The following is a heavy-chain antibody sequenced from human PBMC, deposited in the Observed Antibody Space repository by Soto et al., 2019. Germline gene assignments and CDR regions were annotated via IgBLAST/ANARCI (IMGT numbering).Heavy chain of an antibody. CDR3: ARSDGWYALHS. D-gene: IGHD6-19*01. Sequence: PSETLSLTCTVSGGSISSYYWSWIRQPPGKGLEWIGYIYYSGSTNYNPSLKSRVTISVDKSKKQFSLKLSSVTAADTAVYYCARSDGWYALHSWGQGTLVTVSS. CDR1: GGSISSYY. J-gene: IGHJ4*02. V-gene: IGHV4-59*12. CDR2: IYYSGST.